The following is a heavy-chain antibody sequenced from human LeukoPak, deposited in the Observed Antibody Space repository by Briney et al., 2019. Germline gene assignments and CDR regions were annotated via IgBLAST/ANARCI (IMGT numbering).Heavy chain of an antibody. J-gene: IGHJ6*02. CDR1: GFTFKNYG. Sequence: GGSLRLSCAASGFTFKNYGMNWVRHAPGKGLEWVSSISSGSTYIDNADSLKGRFTISRDNAKNSLYLEMNSLRAEDTAVYYCAGSKGGAKREYGMDVWGQGTTVTVSS. D-gene: IGHD3-10*01. CDR3: AGSKGGAKREYGMDV. CDR2: ISSGSTYI. V-gene: IGHV3-21*06.